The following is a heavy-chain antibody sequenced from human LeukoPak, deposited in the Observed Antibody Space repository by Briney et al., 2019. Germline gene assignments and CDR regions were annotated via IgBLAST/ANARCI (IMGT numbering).Heavy chain of an antibody. CDR3: ASEKTTGSAGWHWYFDL. Sequence: SETLSLTCAVYGGSFSGYYWSWIRQPPGKGLEWIGYIYYSGSTNYNPSLKSRVTISVDTSKNQFSLKLSSVTAADTAVYYCASEKTTGSAGWHWYFDLWGRGTLVTVSS. CDR2: IYYSGST. V-gene: IGHV4-59*01. D-gene: IGHD4-17*01. J-gene: IGHJ2*01. CDR1: GGSFSGYY.